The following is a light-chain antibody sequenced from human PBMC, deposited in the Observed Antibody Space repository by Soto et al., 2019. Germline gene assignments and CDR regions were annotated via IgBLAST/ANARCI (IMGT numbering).Light chain of an antibody. CDR3: QQYNNWPSVT. CDR2: GAS. J-gene: IGKJ4*01. Sequence: EIVMTQSPATLSVSPGDRATLSCRASQSVSRNLAWYQQKPGQAPRLLIYGASTRATGIPARFSGSGSGTEVTLTISSLQSEDVAVYYCQQYNNWPSVTFGGGTKVEIK. V-gene: IGKV3-15*01. CDR1: QSVSRN.